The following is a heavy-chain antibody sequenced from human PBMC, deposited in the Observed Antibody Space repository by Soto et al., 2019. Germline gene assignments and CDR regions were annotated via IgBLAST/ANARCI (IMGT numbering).Heavy chain of an antibody. J-gene: IGHJ6*02. V-gene: IGHV4-59*03. CDR3: AGISFTVFGEVIDNFYFYGMDV. CDR2: VYKTGST. CDR1: GGSISSYY. Sequence: QVQLQESGPGLVKPSETLSLTCNVSGGSISSYYWTWIRQPPGKGLEWIGYVYKTGSTNYNPSLKSRVTISLDTSKNQFLLNLSSVTSADTSVYYCAGISFTVFGEVIDNFYFYGMDVWGQGTTVTVSS. D-gene: IGHD3-3*01.